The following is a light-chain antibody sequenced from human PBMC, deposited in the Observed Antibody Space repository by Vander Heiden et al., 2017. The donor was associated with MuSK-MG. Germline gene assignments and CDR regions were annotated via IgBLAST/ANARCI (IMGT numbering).Light chain of an antibody. CDR1: ALPNQY. CDR2: KDT. CDR3: QSADTSGVL. J-gene: IGLJ2*01. V-gene: IGLV3-25*03. Sequence: SYELTQPPSVSVSPGQTARITCSGDALPNQYAYWYQQKPGQAPVLVIYKDTERLSGIPVRFSGSSSGTTVTLTISGVQAEDEADYYCQSADTSGVLFGGGTKLTVL.